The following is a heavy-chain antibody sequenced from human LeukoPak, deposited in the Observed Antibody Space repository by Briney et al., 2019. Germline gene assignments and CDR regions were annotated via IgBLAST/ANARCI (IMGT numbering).Heavy chain of an antibody. V-gene: IGHV3-48*01. CDR3: AKDSAEGRITIFGVVSYYFDY. D-gene: IGHD3-3*01. J-gene: IGHJ4*02. CDR2: ISSSSSAM. CDR1: GFTFSDNS. Sequence: GGSLRLSCAASGFTFSDNSMNWVRQAPGKGLEWLSYISSSSSAMYYAGSVKGRFTISRDNSKNTLYLQMNSLRAEDTAVYYSAKDSAEGRITIFGVVSYYFDYWGQGTLVTVSS.